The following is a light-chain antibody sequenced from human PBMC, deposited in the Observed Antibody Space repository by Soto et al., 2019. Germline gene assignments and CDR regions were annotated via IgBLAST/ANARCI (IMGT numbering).Light chain of an antibody. CDR1: SSNIGTNA. V-gene: IGLV1-36*01. CDR3: AAWDDSLNAYV. CDR2: YDN. Sequence: QSVLTQPPSGSEAPGQRIAISCYRSSSNIGTNAVTWYQHLPGKAPKVLIHYDNLLPSGVSDRFSGPRSGTSASLAISRVQSEDEADYYCAAWDDSLNAYVFGTGTKVTVL. J-gene: IGLJ1*01.